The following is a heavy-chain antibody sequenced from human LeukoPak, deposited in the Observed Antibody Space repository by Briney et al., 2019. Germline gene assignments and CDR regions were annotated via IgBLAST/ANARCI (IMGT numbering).Heavy chain of an antibody. Sequence: GGSLRLSCAASGFTFSSYAMSWVRQAPGKGPEWVANIKYDGSEQYYVDSVKGRFSISRDNTKNLLYLQMNSLRVEDTAVYYCARDYGWSFANWGQGTLVTVSS. CDR3: ARDYGWSFAN. J-gene: IGHJ4*02. D-gene: IGHD3-10*01. CDR2: IKYDGSEQ. CDR1: GFTFSSYA. V-gene: IGHV3-7*03.